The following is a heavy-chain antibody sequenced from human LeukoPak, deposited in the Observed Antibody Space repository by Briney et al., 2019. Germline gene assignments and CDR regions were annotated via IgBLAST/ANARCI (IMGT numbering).Heavy chain of an antibody. D-gene: IGHD4-11*01. CDR3: ARHSSLTVTTFFHYYYIDV. Sequence: SETLSLTCAVSGGSISSSNWWSWVRQPPGKGLEWIGKIYHSGSTNYNPSLKSRVTISVDTSKNQFSLKLSSVTAADTAVYYCARHSSLTVTTFFHYYYIDVWGKGTTVTVSS. CDR1: GGSISSSNW. V-gene: IGHV4-4*02. J-gene: IGHJ6*03. CDR2: IYHSGST.